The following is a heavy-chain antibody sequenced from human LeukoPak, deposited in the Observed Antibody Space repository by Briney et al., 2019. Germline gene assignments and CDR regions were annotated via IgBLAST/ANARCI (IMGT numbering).Heavy chain of an antibody. V-gene: IGHV1-18*01. CDR3: AKGYCSSTSCPFDY. D-gene: IGHD2-2*01. CDR2: ISAYNSNT. CDR1: GYTFTSYG. Sequence: GASVKVSCKASGYTFTSYGISWVRQAPGQGLEWMGWISAYNSNTNYAQKLQGRVTMTTDTSTSTAYMELRSLRSDDTAVYYCAKGYCSSTSCPFDYWGKGTLVTVPS. J-gene: IGHJ4*02.